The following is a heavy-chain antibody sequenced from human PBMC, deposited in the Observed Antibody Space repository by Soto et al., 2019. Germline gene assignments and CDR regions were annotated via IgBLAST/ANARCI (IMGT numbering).Heavy chain of an antibody. Sequence: GGSLRLSCAASGFTFSSYWMSWVRQAPGKGLEWVANIKQDGSEKYYVDSVKGRFTISRDNAKNSLYLQMNSLRAEDTAVYYCAGYDITMVRGVIKSGLDVWGQGTTVTVSS. CDR3: AGYDITMVRGVIKSGLDV. CDR2: IKQDGSEK. CDR1: GFTFSSYW. J-gene: IGHJ6*02. V-gene: IGHV3-7*01. D-gene: IGHD3-10*01.